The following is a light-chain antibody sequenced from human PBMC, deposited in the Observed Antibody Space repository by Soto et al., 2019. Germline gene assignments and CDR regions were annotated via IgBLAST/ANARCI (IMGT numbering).Light chain of an antibody. CDR3: QQYNTYPLT. CDR1: QSISPW. J-gene: IGKJ4*01. Sequence: IQMTQSPSTLSASVGDSVTITCRASQSISPWLAWYQQKPGKAPTLLIYKASSLEGGVPSRFSGSGSGTDFNSTISSLQPDDFATYYCQQYNTYPLTCGGGTTVEIK. CDR2: KAS. V-gene: IGKV1-5*03.